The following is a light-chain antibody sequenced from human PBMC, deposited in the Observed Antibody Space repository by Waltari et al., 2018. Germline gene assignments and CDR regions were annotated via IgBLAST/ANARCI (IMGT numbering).Light chain of an antibody. CDR2: DAT. V-gene: IGKV1-33*01. CDR3: QHFDNLLFT. CDR1: QDISHY. J-gene: IGKJ2*01. Sequence: DIQVTQSPSSLSASVGDRVTITCQASQDISHYLNWYQQRPVKAPKVLIYDATLLTIGVPSRFSGSGAGTDFTFAITSLQPEDAATYYCQHFDNLLFTFGQGTKLEI.